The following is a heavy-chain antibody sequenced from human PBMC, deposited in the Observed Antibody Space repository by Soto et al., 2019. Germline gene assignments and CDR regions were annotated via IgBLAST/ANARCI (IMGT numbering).Heavy chain of an antibody. V-gene: IGHV4-61*01. CDR3: ASGLLLWFGESKTYYGMDV. CDR1: GGSVSSGSYY. CDR2: IYYSGST. D-gene: IGHD3-10*01. Sequence: QVQLQESGPGLVKPSETLSLTCTVSGGSVSSGSYYWSWIRQPPGEGLEWFGYIYYSGSTNYNPSLKSRVTISVDTSKNQFSLKLSSVTAADTAVYYCASGLLLWFGESKTYYGMDVWGQGTTVTVSS. J-gene: IGHJ6*02.